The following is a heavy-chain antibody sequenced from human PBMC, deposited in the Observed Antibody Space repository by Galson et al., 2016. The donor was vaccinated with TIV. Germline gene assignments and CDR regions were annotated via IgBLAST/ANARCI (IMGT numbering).Heavy chain of an antibody. CDR1: GLSFSGHG. J-gene: IGHJ3*01. D-gene: IGHD1-7*01. CDR3: AKDQGQVGNYFGHAFDF. V-gene: IGHV3-30*02. CDR2: IENDGSNK. Sequence: SLRLSCAASGLSFSGHGMHWVRKAPGKGLEWVAFIENDGSNKYCPDSMKGRFTVSRDNSKNTLYLHMNSRRPEDTAIYYCAKDQGQVGNYFGHAFDFWGQGTMVTVSS.